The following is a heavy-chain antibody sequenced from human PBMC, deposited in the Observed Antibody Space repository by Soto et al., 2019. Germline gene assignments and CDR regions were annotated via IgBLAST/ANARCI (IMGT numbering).Heavy chain of an antibody. CDR1: GGAFTDYI. CDR2: IIPMFGTP. Sequence: SVKVSCKASGGAFTDYIFDWVRQAPGQGLEWMGGIIPMFGTPEYAQKFQHRVTISADVSTGTAYMELTRLRFDDTAVYYCAGGRDQPPVGLYFESWGEGTRVTVSS. D-gene: IGHD1-26*01. CDR3: AGGRDQPPVGLYFES. J-gene: IGHJ4*02. V-gene: IGHV1-69*13.